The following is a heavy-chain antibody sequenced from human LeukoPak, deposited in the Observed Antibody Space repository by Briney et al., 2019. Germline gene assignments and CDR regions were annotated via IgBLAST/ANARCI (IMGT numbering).Heavy chain of an antibody. J-gene: IGHJ4*02. Sequence: SETLSLTCTVSGGSISSYYWSWIRQPPGKGLEWIGYIYYSGSTNYNPSLKSRVTISVDTSKNQFSLKLSSVTAADTAVYYCARALPGQWLVGVRPYYFDYWGQGTLVTVSS. CDR2: IYYSGST. CDR1: GGSISSYY. CDR3: ARALPGQWLVGVRPYYFDY. D-gene: IGHD6-19*01. V-gene: IGHV4-59*01.